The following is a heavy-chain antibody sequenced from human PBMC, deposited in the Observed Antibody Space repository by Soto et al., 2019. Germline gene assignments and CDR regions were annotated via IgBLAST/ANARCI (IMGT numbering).Heavy chain of an antibody. CDR3: ARDGTLYDSNGYYYVY. CDR1: GGTFSRSA. Sequence: ASVKVSCKASGGTFSRSAINWVRQAPGQGLEWMGGIIPVFGKPNYAQKFQGRVTITADESTSTAYMELRRLTSEDTAVYYCARDGTLYDSNGYYYVYWGQGTLVTVSS. D-gene: IGHD3-22*01. J-gene: IGHJ4*02. V-gene: IGHV1-69*13. CDR2: IIPVFGKP.